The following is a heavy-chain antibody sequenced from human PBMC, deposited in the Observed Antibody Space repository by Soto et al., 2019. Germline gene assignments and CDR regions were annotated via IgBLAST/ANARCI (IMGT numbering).Heavy chain of an antibody. CDR2: INPNSGGT. V-gene: IGHV1-2*02. D-gene: IGHD3-3*01. Sequence: ASVKVSCKASGYTFTGYYMHWVRQAPGQGLEWMGWINPNSGGTNYAQKFQGRVTMTRDTSISTAYMELSRLRSDDTAVYYCARDRQWGYDFWGGYLDNYYYYGMDVWGQGTTVTVSS. CDR1: GYTFTGYY. CDR3: ARDRQWGYDFWGGYLDNYYYYGMDV. J-gene: IGHJ6*02.